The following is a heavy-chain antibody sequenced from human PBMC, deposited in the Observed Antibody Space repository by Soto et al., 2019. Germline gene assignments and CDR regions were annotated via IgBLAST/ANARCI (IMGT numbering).Heavy chain of an antibody. CDR3: ARLLWFGEPYYFDY. CDR2: IYYSGST. V-gene: IGHV4-59*08. J-gene: IGHJ4*02. Sequence: QVQLQESGPGLVKPSETLSLTCTVSGGSISSYYWSWIRQPPGKGLEWIGYIYYSGSTNYNPSLKSRVTIAVDTSKNQFSLKLSSVTAADTAVYYCARLLWFGEPYYFDYWGQGTLVTVSS. CDR1: GGSISSYY. D-gene: IGHD3-10*01.